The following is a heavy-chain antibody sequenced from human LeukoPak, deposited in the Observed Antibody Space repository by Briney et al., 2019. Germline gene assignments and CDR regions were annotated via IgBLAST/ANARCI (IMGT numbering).Heavy chain of an antibody. J-gene: IGHJ4*02. CDR3: ARDFSGEFDY. CDR1: GFKFGSYS. D-gene: IGHD3-10*01. CDR2: IKEDGSEI. V-gene: IGHV3-7*01. Sequence: GGSLRLSCVVSGFKFGSYSMNWVRRAPGKGLEWVANIKEDGSEIYYVDSVKGRFTISRDNAKNSLVLQMNSLRDEDTAVYYCARDFSGEFDYWGQGTPVTVST.